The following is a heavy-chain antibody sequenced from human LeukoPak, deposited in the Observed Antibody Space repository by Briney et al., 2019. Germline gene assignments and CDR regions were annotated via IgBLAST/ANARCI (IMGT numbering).Heavy chain of an antibody. CDR3: AREGYFDWLLHYDY. Sequence: GASVKVSCKASGYTFTSYGISWLRQAPGQGLEWMGWISAYNGNTNYAQKLQGRVTMTTDTSTSTAYMELRSLRSDDTAVYYCAREGYFDWLLHYDYWGQGTLVTVSS. J-gene: IGHJ4*02. V-gene: IGHV1-18*01. D-gene: IGHD3-9*01. CDR1: GYTFTSYG. CDR2: ISAYNGNT.